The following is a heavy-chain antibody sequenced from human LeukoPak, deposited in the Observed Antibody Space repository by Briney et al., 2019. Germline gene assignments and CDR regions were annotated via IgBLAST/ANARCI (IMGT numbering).Heavy chain of an antibody. D-gene: IGHD3-10*01. CDR3: ARESYYYGSGSYSFDP. CDR1: GYTFTSYA. J-gene: IGHJ5*02. CDR2: INAGNGNT. V-gene: IGHV1-3*01. Sequence: GVSVKVSCKASGYTFTSYAMHWVRQAPGQRLEWMGWINAGNGNTKYSQKFQGRVTITRDTSASTAYMELSSLRSEDTAVYYCARESYYYGSGSYSFDPWGQGTLVTVSS.